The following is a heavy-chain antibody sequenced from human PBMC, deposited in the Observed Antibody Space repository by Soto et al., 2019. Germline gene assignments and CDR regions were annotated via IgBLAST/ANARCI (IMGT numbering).Heavy chain of an antibody. J-gene: IGHJ4*02. CDR1: GYTFTGYY. CDR3: ARNQGYDFWSRSHAFDY. Sequence: ASVKVSCKASGYTFTGYYMHWVRQAPGQGLEWMGWINPNSGGTNYAQKFQGRVTMTRDTSISTAYMELSRLRSDDTAVYYCARNQGYDFWSRSHAFDYWGQGTLVTVSS. D-gene: IGHD3-3*01. V-gene: IGHV1-2*02. CDR2: INPNSGGT.